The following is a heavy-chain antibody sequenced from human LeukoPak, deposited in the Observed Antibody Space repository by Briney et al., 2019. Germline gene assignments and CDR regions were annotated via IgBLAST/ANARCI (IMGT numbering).Heavy chain of an antibody. CDR1: GGTFSSYA. CDR2: IIPIFGTA. Sequence: GASVKVSCKASGGTFSSYAISWVRQAPGQGLEWMGGIIPIFGTANYAQKFQGRVTITTDESTSTAYMELSSLRSEDTAVYYCKCGGYSFDAFDIWGQGTMVTVSS. D-gene: IGHD5-18*01. V-gene: IGHV1-69*05. CDR3: KCGGYSFDAFDI. J-gene: IGHJ3*02.